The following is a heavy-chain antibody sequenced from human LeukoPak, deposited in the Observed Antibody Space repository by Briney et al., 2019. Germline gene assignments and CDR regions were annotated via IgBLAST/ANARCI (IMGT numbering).Heavy chain of an antibody. Sequence: SETLSLTCTVSGGSISSGGYYWSWIRQLPGKGLEWIGYIYYSGSTYYNPSLKSRVTISVDTSKNQFSLKLSSVTAADTAVYYCARYDSSGSNDAFDIWGQGTMVTVSP. V-gene: IGHV4-31*03. CDR2: IYYSGST. D-gene: IGHD3-22*01. CDR1: GGSISSGGYY. CDR3: ARYDSSGSNDAFDI. J-gene: IGHJ3*02.